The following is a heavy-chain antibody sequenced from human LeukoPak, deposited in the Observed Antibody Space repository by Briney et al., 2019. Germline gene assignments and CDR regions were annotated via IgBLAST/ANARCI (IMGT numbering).Heavy chain of an antibody. CDR2: IYYSGST. D-gene: IGHD4-17*01. J-gene: IGHJ4*02. Sequence: SETLSLTCTVSGGSISSYYWSWIRRPPGKGLEWIGYIYYSGSTNYNPSLKSRVTISVDTSKNQFSLKLNSVTAADTAVYYCARGGAYGDYVDYWGQGTLVTVSS. CDR3: ARGGAYGDYVDY. V-gene: IGHV4-59*01. CDR1: GGSISSYY.